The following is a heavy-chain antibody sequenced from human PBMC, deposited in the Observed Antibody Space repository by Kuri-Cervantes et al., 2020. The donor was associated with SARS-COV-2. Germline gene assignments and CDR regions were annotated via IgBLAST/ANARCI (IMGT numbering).Heavy chain of an antibody. V-gene: IGHV3-48*01. CDR1: GFTFSSYS. CDR3: VRDPLYYDILTGYYYYYGMDV. Sequence: GESLKISCAASGFTFSSYSMNWVRQAPGKGLEWVSYISSSSSTIYYADSVKGRFTISRDNAKNSLYLQMNSLRAEDTAVYYCVRDPLYYDILTGYYYYYGMDVWGQGTTVTVSS. CDR2: ISSSSSTI. D-gene: IGHD3-9*01. J-gene: IGHJ6*02.